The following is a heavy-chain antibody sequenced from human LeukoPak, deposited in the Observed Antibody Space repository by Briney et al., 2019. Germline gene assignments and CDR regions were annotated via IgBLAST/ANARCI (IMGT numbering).Heavy chain of an antibody. J-gene: IGHJ4*02. D-gene: IGHD4-17*01. CDR3: ARGGYGDYIY. CDR1: GGSISSSSYY. CDR2: IYYSGST. Sequence: SETLSLTCTVSGGSISSSSYYWGWIRQPPGKGLEWIGSIYYSGSTYYNPSHKSRVTISVDTSKNQFSLKLSSVTAADTAVYYCARGGYGDYIYWGQGTLVTVSS. V-gene: IGHV4-39*07.